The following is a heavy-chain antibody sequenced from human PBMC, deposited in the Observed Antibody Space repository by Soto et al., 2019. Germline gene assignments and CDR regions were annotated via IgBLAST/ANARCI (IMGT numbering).Heavy chain of an antibody. D-gene: IGHD3-22*01. CDR2: ISDDGRNK. CDR3: ARGLVVVINRDWFDP. V-gene: IGHV3-30*04. J-gene: IGHJ5*02. CDR1: GFTFGNYG. Sequence: QVQLVESGGGVVQPGRSLRLSCAASGFTFGNYGMHWVRQAPGKGLEWVSVISDDGRNKDYADSAKGRFINSRDNSKNTLYLQMNSLRVEDTAIYYCARGLVVVINRDWFDPWGQGTLVTVSS.